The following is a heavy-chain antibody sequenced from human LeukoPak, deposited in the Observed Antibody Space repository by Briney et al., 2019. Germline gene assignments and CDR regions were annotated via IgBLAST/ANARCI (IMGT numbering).Heavy chain of an antibody. CDR2: MNPNSGNT. Sequence: ASVKVSCKASGGTFSSYSISWVRQAPGQGLEWMGWMNPNSGNTGYAQKFQGRVTMTRNTSISTAYMELSSLRSEDTAVYYCARAGSNTYYYYYYGMDVWGQGTTVTVSS. J-gene: IGHJ6*02. CDR1: GGTFSSYS. D-gene: IGHD4-11*01. V-gene: IGHV1-8*02. CDR3: ARAGSNTYYYYYYGMDV.